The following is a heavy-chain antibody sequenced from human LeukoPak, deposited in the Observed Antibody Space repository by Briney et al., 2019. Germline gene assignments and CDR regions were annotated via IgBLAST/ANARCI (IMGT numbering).Heavy chain of an antibody. CDR1: GFTFSSYA. CDR2: ISDSGGST. J-gene: IGHJ6*03. V-gene: IGHV3-23*01. D-gene: IGHD3-10*01. CDR3: AKAEDSSGSYYYYYYYYMDV. Sequence: GGSLRLSCAASGFTFSSYAMSWVRQAPGKGLEWVSAISDSGGSTYYADSGKGRFTISRDNSKNTLYLQMNSLRAEDTAVYYCAKAEDSSGSYYYYYYYYMDVWGKGTTVTVSS.